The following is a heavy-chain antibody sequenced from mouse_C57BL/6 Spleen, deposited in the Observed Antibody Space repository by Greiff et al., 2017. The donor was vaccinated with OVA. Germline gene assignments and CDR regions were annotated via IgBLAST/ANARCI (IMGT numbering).Heavy chain of an antibody. V-gene: IGHV1-18*01. D-gene: IGHD4-1*02. J-gene: IGHJ4*01. Sequence: EVQLQESGPELVKPGASVKIPCKASGYTFTDYNMDWVKQSHGKSLEWIGDINPNNGGTIYNQKFKGKATLTVVKSSSTAYMELRSLTSEDTAVYYCARKAQLGHYYAMDYWGQGTSVTVSS. CDR3: ARKAQLGHYYAMDY. CDR1: GYTFTDYN. CDR2: INPNNGGT.